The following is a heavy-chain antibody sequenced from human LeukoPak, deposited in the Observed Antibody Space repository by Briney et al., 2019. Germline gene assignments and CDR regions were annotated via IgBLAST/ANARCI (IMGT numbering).Heavy chain of an antibody. Sequence: SETLSLTCTVSGGSISSYYWSWIRQPPGKGLEWIGYIYYSGSTNYNPSLKSRVTISVDTSKNQFSLKLSSVTAADTAVYYCARARFGDASSWYYYYMDVWGKGTTVTISS. V-gene: IGHV4-59*01. CDR1: GGSISSYY. D-gene: IGHD3-10*01. CDR3: ARARFGDASSWYYYYMDV. J-gene: IGHJ6*03. CDR2: IYYSGST.